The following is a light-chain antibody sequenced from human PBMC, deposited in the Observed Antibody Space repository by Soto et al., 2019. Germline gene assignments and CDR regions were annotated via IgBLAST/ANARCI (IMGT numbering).Light chain of an antibody. V-gene: IGKV3-20*01. CDR2: GAS. CDR3: QQYGSSPWT. Sequence: EIVMKQYAPTLSASPGERVTLSCRASQNIAGNLAWYQQKPGQAPRLLIYGASSRATGIPDRFSGSGSGTDFTLTISRLEPEDFAVYYCQQYGSSPWTFGQGSKVDIK. CDR1: QNIAGN. J-gene: IGKJ1*01.